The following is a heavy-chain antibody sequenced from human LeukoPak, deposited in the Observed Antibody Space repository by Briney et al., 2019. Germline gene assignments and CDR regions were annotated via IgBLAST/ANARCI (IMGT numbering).Heavy chain of an antibody. D-gene: IGHD3-3*01. CDR2: INHSGST. CDR3: ASYDFWSGYCDY. J-gene: IGHJ4*02. Sequence: PSETLSLTCAVYGGSFSGYYWSWIRQPPGKGLEWIGEINHSGSTNYNPSLKSRVTISVDTSKNQFSLKLSSVTAADTAVYYCASYDFWSGYCDYWGQGTQVTVSS. V-gene: IGHV4-34*01. CDR1: GGSFSGYY.